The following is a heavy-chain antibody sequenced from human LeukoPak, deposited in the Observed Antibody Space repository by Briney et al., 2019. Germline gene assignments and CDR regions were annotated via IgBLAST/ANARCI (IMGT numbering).Heavy chain of an antibody. J-gene: IGHJ4*02. Sequence: GSPRLSCAASGFRFSKYWMHWVRQTPGEGLVWVSRIKEDGTYTSYADSVKGRFTISRDNARNTVFLQMNSLRAEDTAVYYCARDFDMGITPGDDFDFWGQGTLVTVSS. CDR3: ARDFDMGITPGDDFDF. CDR1: GFRFSKYW. V-gene: IGHV3-74*01. D-gene: IGHD3-9*01. CDR2: IKEDGTYT.